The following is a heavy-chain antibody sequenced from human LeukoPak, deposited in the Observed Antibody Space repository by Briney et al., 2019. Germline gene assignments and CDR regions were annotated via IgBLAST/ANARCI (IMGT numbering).Heavy chain of an antibody. CDR3: ARVKTTVTPYYFDY. Sequence: GASVKVSCKASGGTFSSHAISWVRQAPGQGLEWMGGIIPIFGTANYAQKFQGRVTITADKSTSTAYMELSSLRSEDTAVYYCARVKTTVTPYYFDYWGQGTLVTVSS. CDR1: GGTFSSHA. CDR2: IIPIFGTA. V-gene: IGHV1-69*06. D-gene: IGHD4-17*01. J-gene: IGHJ4*02.